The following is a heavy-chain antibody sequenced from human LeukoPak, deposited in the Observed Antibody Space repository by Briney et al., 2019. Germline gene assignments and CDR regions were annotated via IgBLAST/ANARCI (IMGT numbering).Heavy chain of an antibody. J-gene: IGHJ4*02. Sequence: SVKVSCKASGGTFISYAISWVRQAPGQGLEWMGGIIPIFGTANYAQKFQGRVTITADESTSTAYMELSSLRSEDTAVYYCAREAVAGTRTPDYWGQGTLVTVSS. V-gene: IGHV1-69*01. CDR1: GGTFISYA. D-gene: IGHD6-19*01. CDR3: AREAVAGTRTPDY. CDR2: IIPIFGTA.